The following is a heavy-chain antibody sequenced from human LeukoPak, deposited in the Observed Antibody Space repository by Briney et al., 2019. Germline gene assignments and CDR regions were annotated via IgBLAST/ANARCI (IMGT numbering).Heavy chain of an antibody. CDR1: GFTFSTYN. J-gene: IGHJ5*02. CDR2: ISASSYYI. D-gene: IGHD2-21*02. Sequence: PGGSLRLSCAASGFTFSTYNMNWVRQAPGKGLEWVSSISASSYYIYYTDSVKGRFIISRDNAKNSLYLQMNSLRAEDTALYYCARDVTYWFDPWGQGTLVTVFS. CDR3: ARDVTYWFDP. V-gene: IGHV3-21*01.